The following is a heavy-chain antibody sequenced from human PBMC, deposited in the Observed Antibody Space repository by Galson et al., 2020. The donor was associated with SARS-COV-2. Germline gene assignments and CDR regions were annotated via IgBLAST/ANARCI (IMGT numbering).Heavy chain of an antibody. J-gene: IGHJ6*02. D-gene: IGHD5-18*01. CDR2: LIPILGIA. CDR3: ARDVEMATATPNYYYYYGMDV. V-gene: IGHV1-69*04. Sequence: ASVKVSCKASGGTFSSYAISWVRQAPGHGLGWMGRLIPILGIANYAQKFQGRVRITPDKSTSTDYMELSSLRSEDTAVYYCARDVEMATATPNYYYYYGMDVWGQGTTVTVSS. CDR1: GGTFSSYA.